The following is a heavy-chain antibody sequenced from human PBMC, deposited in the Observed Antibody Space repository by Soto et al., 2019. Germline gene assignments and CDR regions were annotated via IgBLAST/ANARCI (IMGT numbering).Heavy chain of an antibody. J-gene: IGHJ6*02. D-gene: IGHD6-13*01. Sequence: HQTPRKSLERIGYIYYSGSAYYNPSLKSRVTISVDTSKNQFSLKLSSVTAADTAAYYCARGEIAAAGTRAYYYYYYGMDVWGQG. CDR2: IYYSGSA. V-gene: IGHV4-30-4*01. CDR3: ARGEIAAAGTRAYYYYYYGMDV.